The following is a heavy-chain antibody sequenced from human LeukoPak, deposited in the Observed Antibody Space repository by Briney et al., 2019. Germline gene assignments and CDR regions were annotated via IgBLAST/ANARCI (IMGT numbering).Heavy chain of an antibody. V-gene: IGHV3-23*01. CDR1: GFTFSSYA. J-gene: IGHJ4*02. CDR2: ISGSGGST. Sequence: GGSPRLSCAASGFTFSSYAMSWVRQAPGKGLEWVSAISGSGGSTYYADSVKGRFTISRDNSKNTLYLQMNSLRAEDTAVYYCAKDRYSSSWYDYWGQGTLVTVSS. CDR3: AKDRYSSSWYDY. D-gene: IGHD6-13*01.